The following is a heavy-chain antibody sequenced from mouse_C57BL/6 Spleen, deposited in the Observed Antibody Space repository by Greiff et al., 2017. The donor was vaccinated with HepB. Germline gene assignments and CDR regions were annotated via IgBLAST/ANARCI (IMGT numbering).Heavy chain of an antibody. CDR2: IYPGDGDT. D-gene: IGHD1-1*01. CDR3: ARGGYGSSPY. V-gene: IGHV1-80*01. J-gene: IGHJ3*01. Sequence: QVQLKESGAELVKPGASVKISCKASGYAFSSYWMNWVKQRPGKGLEWIGQIYPGDGDTNYNGKFKGKATLTADKSSSTAYMQLRSLTSEDSAVYFCARGGYGSSPYWGQGTLVTVSA. CDR1: GYAFSSYW.